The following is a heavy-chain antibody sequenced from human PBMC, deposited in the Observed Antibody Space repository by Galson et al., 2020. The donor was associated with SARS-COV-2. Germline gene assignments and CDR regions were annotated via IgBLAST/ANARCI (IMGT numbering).Heavy chain of an antibody. CDR2: MSNHGRT. V-gene: IGHV4-59*12. J-gene: IGHJ4*02. D-gene: IGHD3-10*01. CDR3: ARGGVSVVSYYGSGNDLDY. CDR1: GGSISSDY. Sequence: ETSETLSLTCTVAGGSISSDYWSWIRQSPKKGLEWTCYMSNHGRTIYNHTFVNRVVISLDTSTNQVSLRLNSVTAADTAVYYCARGGVSVVSYYGSGNDLDYWGQGVLVTVSS.